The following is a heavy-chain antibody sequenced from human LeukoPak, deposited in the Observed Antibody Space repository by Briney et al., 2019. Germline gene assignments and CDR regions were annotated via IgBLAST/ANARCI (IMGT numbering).Heavy chain of an antibody. CDR2: INYNGIYI. J-gene: IGHJ4*02. CDR1: GRTFSSYD. CDR3: ARIGPGRDGSNSFDQ. D-gene: IGHD5-24*01. Sequence: GGSLRLSCAASGRTFSSYDMTWVRQAPGEGLEYVSSINYNGIYIFSADSVKGRFTISRDNAKNSLYLEMNSLRVEDTAFYYCARIGPGRDGSNSFDQWGQGTLVIVSS. V-gene: IGHV3-21*01.